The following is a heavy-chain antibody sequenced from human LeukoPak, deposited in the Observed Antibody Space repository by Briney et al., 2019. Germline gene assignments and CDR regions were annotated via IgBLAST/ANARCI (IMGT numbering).Heavy chain of an antibody. V-gene: IGHV1-18*01. Sequence: GASVKVSCKASGYTFTSYGISWVRQAPGQGLEWMGWISAYNGNTNYAQKLQGRVTMTTDTSTSTAYMELRSLRSDDTAVYYCARDIVVVPAARESVGYYYYGMDAWGQGTTVTVSS. CDR1: GYTFTSYG. D-gene: IGHD2-2*01. CDR2: ISAYNGNT. J-gene: IGHJ6*02. CDR3: ARDIVVVPAARESVGYYYYGMDA.